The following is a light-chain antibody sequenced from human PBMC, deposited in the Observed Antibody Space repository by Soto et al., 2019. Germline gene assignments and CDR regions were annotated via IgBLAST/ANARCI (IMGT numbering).Light chain of an antibody. J-gene: IGKJ1*01. CDR1: QSVRRDY. CDR2: GAS. Sequence: ELVLTQSPGTLSLSPGETATLSCRASQSVRRDYLAWLQQKPGQAPRVLIYGASSRAAGIPDRFSGSGSGTAFTLTISRLEAEDSAVYYCQQYGAAPRTFGQGTKWIS. V-gene: IGKV3-20*01. CDR3: QQYGAAPRT.